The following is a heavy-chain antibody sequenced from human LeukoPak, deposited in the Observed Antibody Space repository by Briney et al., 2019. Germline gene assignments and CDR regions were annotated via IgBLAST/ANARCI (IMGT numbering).Heavy chain of an antibody. V-gene: IGHV1-69*05. Sequence: SVKVSCKASGGTFSSNAISLVRQAPGQGLEWMGRIIPIFGTANYAQKFQGRVTITTDESTSTAYMELSSLRSEDTAVYYCARATIAVAGSFDYWGQGTLVTVSS. D-gene: IGHD6-19*01. CDR2: IIPIFGTA. J-gene: IGHJ4*02. CDR1: GGTFSSNA. CDR3: ARATIAVAGSFDY.